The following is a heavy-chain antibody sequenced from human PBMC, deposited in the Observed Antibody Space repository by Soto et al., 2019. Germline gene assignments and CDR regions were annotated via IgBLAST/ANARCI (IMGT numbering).Heavy chain of an antibody. CDR1: RFPFSSYE. J-gene: IGHJ4*02. Sequence: HPGGSLRLSCAASRFPFSSYEMNWVRQAPGKGLEWVSYISSSGSTIYYADSVKGRFTISRDNAKNSLYLQMNSLRAEDTAVYYCARGSLRSPYYYGSGSYRAPEYYFDYWGQGT. CDR3: ARGSLRSPYYYGSGSYRAPEYYFDY. CDR2: ISSSGSTI. V-gene: IGHV3-48*03. D-gene: IGHD3-10*01.